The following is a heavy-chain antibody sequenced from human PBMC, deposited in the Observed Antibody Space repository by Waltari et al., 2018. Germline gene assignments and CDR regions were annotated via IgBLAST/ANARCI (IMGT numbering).Heavy chain of an antibody. D-gene: IGHD3-22*01. J-gene: IGHJ4*02. CDR3: ASTPLFYYDTSGYSF. V-gene: IGHV4-34*01. Sequence: QVHLQQWGAGLLKPSEPLSLTCAVYGGSFSGYYWSWIRQPPGKGLEWIGPIDQNEHTTYNPSLKDRLTISVDRSQKTFTLTLTSVTAADTGVYFCASTPLFYYDTSGYSFWGQGTLVTVSS. CDR2: IDQNEHT. CDR1: GGSFSGYY.